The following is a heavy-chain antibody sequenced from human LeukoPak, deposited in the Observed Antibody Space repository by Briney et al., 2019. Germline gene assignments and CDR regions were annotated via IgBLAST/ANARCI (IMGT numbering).Heavy chain of an antibody. Sequence: PGGSLRLSCAASGFTFDDYAMHWVRQAPGKGLEWVSLISGDGGSTYYADSVKGRFTISRDNSKNSLYLQMNSLRTEDTALYYCAKDSPPVLRYFDWLQRTSYYGMDVWGQGTTVTVSS. J-gene: IGHJ6*02. CDR2: ISGDGGST. V-gene: IGHV3-43*02. CDR3: AKDSPPVLRYFDWLQRTSYYGMDV. CDR1: GFTFDDYA. D-gene: IGHD3-9*01.